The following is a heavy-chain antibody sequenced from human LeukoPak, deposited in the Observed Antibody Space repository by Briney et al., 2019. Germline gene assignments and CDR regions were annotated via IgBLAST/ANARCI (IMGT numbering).Heavy chain of an antibody. CDR3: ARVHSYGYDSDFDY. Sequence: ASVKVSFKASVYTFTDHYMHWVRQAPGQGLEWMGWINPNSGGTNYAQKFQGRVTMTRDTSISTAYMELSRLRSDDTAVYYCARVHSYGYDSDFDYWGRGTLVTVSS. V-gene: IGHV1-2*02. CDR1: VYTFTDHY. D-gene: IGHD5-18*01. J-gene: IGHJ4*02. CDR2: INPNSGGT.